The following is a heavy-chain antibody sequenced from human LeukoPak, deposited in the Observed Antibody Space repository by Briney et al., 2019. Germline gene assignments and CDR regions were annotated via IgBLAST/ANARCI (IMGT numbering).Heavy chain of an antibody. D-gene: IGHD6-19*01. CDR1: GYTFISFG. CDR3: ARDSAVAGRLRY. Sequence: ASVKVSCKTSGYTFISFGISWVRQAPGQGLEWMGWISAYNGYTNYAQKLQGRVTMTTDTSTSTAYMELRSLRSDDTAVYYCARDSAVAGRLRYWGQGTLVTVSS. CDR2: ISAYNGYT. J-gene: IGHJ4*02. V-gene: IGHV1-18*01.